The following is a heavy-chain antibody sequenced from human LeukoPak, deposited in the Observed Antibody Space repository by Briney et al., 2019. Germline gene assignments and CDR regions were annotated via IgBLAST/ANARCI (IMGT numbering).Heavy chain of an antibody. V-gene: IGHV3-53*01. CDR1: GFTVSSNY. CDR2: ILNNGNT. CDR3: ARLSYRPESSIAARPYDY. D-gene: IGHD6-6*01. J-gene: IGHJ4*02. Sequence: GGSLRVSCAASGFTVSSNYMSWVRQVPGKGPEWVSGILNNGNTNYADSVKGRFTISRDNSKNTLYLQMNNLRVEDTAVYYCARLSYRPESSIAARPYDYWGQGTLVTVSS.